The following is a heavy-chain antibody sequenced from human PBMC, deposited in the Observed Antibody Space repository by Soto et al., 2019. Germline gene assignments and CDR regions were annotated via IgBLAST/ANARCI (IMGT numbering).Heavy chain of an antibody. Sequence: QVQLVQSGVEVKKPGASVNVSCKASGYTFTGYGISWVRQAPGQGLEWMGWISVNNGKTNYAQKFQGRVTMTTDTTTNTADKEPRKLRTDDTAVYYCVKVAPEQWLVKEDYWGQGTLVSVSS. CDR1: GYTFTGYG. D-gene: IGHD6-19*01. V-gene: IGHV1-18*04. CDR3: VKVAPEQWLVKEDY. J-gene: IGHJ4*02. CDR2: ISVNNGKT.